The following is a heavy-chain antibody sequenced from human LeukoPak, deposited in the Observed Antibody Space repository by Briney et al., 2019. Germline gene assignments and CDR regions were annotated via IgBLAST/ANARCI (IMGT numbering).Heavy chain of an antibody. CDR1: GGSISSSSYY. V-gene: IGHV4-39*07. CDR2: IYYSGST. CDR3: AREGYDSNGYPFFDI. J-gene: IGHJ3*02. Sequence: PSETLSLTCTVSGGSISSSSYYWGWIRQPPGKGLEWIGSIYYSGSTYYNPSLKSRVTISVDTSKNQFSLKLSSVTAADTAVYYCAREGYDSNGYPFFDIWGQGTMVTASS. D-gene: IGHD3-22*01.